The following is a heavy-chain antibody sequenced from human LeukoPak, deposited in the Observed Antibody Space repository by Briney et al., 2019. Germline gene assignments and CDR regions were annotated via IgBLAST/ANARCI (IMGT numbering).Heavy chain of an antibody. D-gene: IGHD3-3*01. CDR2: IFNGGST. CDR3: ARYDFILISYFDL. V-gene: IGHV3-53*01. CDR1: GFAVSSNH. Sequence: PGGSLRLSCAASGFAVSSNHMNWVRQAPGKGLERVSVIFNGGSTYYADSVKGRFTISRDNSKKKLYLQMNSLRAEDTAVYHCARYDFILISYFDLWGRGALVTVSS. J-gene: IGHJ2*01.